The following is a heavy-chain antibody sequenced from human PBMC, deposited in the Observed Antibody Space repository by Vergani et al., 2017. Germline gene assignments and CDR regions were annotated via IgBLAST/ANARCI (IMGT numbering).Heavy chain of an antibody. V-gene: IGHV3-33*01. CDR1: GFTFSSYG. D-gene: IGHD3-22*01. Sequence: QVQLVESGGGVVQPGRSLRLSCAASGFTFSSYGMHWVRQAPGKGLEWVAVIWYDGSNKYYADSVKGRFTISRDNSKNTLYLQMNSLRAEDTAVYYCARDGGGYYYDSSRPLDYWGQGTLVTVSS. CDR3: ARDGGGYYYDSSRPLDY. CDR2: IWYDGSNK. J-gene: IGHJ4*02.